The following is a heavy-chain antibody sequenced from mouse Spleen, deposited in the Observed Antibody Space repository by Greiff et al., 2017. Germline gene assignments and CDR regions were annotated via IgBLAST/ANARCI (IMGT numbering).Heavy chain of an antibody. Sequence: LQQSGAELVRPGASVKMSCKASGYTFTSYNMHWVKQTPRQGLEWIGAIYPGNGDTSYNQKFKGKATLTVDKSSSTAYMQLSSLTSEDSAVYFCARFASHYYGSSPSYWYFDVWGAGTTVTVSS. D-gene: IGHD1-1*01. J-gene: IGHJ1*01. CDR3: ARFASHYYGSSPSYWYFDV. CDR2: IYPGNGDT. CDR1: GYTFTSYN. V-gene: IGHV1-12*01.